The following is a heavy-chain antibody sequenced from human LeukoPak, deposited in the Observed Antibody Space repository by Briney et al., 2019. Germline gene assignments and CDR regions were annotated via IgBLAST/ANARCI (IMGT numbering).Heavy chain of an antibody. Sequence: QPGGSLRLSCAASGFTFSTYEMNWVRQAPGKGLEWLSYIIGDGTTTQYAESVRDRFTISRDNDKNTLYLQMNSLRADDTAVYYCARLGGSSPFDYWGQGTLVTVSS. CDR3: ARLGGSSPFDY. CDR2: IIGDGTTT. J-gene: IGHJ4*02. D-gene: IGHD3-10*01. V-gene: IGHV3-48*03. CDR1: GFTFSTYE.